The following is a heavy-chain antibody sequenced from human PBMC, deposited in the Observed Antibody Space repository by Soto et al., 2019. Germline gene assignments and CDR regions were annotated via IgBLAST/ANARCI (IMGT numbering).Heavy chain of an antibody. CDR2: ISSSGSTI. J-gene: IGHJ5*02. CDR3: ARAYSSSWNWFDP. CDR1: GFTFSDYY. D-gene: IGHD6-13*01. V-gene: IGHV3-11*01. Sequence: GGSLRLSCAASGFTFSDYYMSWIRQAPGKGLEWVSYISSSGSTIYYADSVKGRFTISRDNAKNSLYLQMNSLRAEDTAVYYCARAYSSSWNWFDPWGQGTLVTVSS.